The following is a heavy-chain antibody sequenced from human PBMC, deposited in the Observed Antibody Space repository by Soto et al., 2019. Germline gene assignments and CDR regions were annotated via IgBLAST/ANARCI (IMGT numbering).Heavy chain of an antibody. CDR1: GSTFSSYG. Sequence: PGGPRRRSWAASGSTFSSYGMHWGRQAPGKGLEWVAVISYDGSNKYYADSVKGRFTISRDNSKNTLYLQMNSLRAEDTAVYYCARDSVVVVVAASPFDYWGQGTLVTFSS. CDR2: ISYDGSNK. J-gene: IGHJ4*02. CDR3: ARDSVVVVVAASPFDY. D-gene: IGHD2-15*01. V-gene: IGHV3-30*19.